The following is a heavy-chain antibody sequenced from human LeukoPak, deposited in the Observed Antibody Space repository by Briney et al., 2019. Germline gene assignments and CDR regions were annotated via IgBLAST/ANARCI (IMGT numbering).Heavy chain of an antibody. Sequence: ASVKVSCKASGYTFTGYYMHWVRQAPGQGLEWVGWINPNSGGTNYAQKFQGRVTMTRDTSISTAYMELSRLRSDDTAVYYCARDFYVKSDIVVELWGQGTLVTVSS. J-gene: IGHJ4*02. CDR2: INPNSGGT. D-gene: IGHD2-2*01. V-gene: IGHV1-2*02. CDR1: GYTFTGYY. CDR3: ARDFYVKSDIVVEL.